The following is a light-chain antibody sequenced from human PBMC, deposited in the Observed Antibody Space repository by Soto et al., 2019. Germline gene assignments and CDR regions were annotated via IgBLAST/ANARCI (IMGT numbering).Light chain of an antibody. V-gene: IGLV2-11*01. CDR3: CSYAGDYTFV. J-gene: IGLJ1*01. Sequence: ALTQPRSVSGSPGQSVTLSCTGTSSDVGGYNYVTWYQQYPGKAPKVMIYDVKTRPSGVPDRFSGSKSGNTASLTISGRQAEDEADYYCCSYAGDYTFVFGTGTKLTVL. CDR1: SSDVGGYNY. CDR2: DVK.